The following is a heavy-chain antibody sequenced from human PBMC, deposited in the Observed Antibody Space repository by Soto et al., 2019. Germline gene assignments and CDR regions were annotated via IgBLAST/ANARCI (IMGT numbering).Heavy chain of an antibody. J-gene: IGHJ5*02. Sequence: ASVKVSCKASGYTFTSYGISWVRQAPGQGLEWMGWISAYNGNTNYAQKLQGRVTMTTDTSTSTAYMELRSLRSDDTAVYYCARAETYYDFWSGYPWGQGTLVTVSS. V-gene: IGHV1-18*01. CDR3: ARAETYYDFWSGYP. CDR1: GYTFTSYG. CDR2: ISAYNGNT. D-gene: IGHD3-3*01.